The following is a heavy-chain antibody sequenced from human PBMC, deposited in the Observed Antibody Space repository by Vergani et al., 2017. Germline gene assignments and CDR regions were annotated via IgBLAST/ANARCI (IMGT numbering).Heavy chain of an antibody. CDR2: IYHSGST. CDR3: ARHYCGADYYPDY. D-gene: IGHD2-21*02. V-gene: IGHV4-38-2*02. Sequence: QVQLQESGPGLVRPSETLSLTCTVSDYSISSGYYWGWIRQPPGKGLEWIGSIYHSGSTYYNPSLKSRVTISIDTSKNQFSVKLNSVTAADSAVYYCARHYCGADYYPDYWGQGTLVTVFS. J-gene: IGHJ4*02. CDR1: DYSISSGYY.